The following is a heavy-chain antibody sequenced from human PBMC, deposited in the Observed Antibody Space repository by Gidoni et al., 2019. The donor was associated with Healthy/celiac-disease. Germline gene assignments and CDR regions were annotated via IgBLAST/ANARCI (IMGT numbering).Heavy chain of an antibody. V-gene: IGHV4-59*01. D-gene: IGHD3-22*01. Sequence: QVQLQESGPGLVKPSETLSLTCTVSGGSLSSYYWSWIRQPPGKGLEWIVYIYYSGSTNYTPSLKSRVTISVDTSKNLFSLKLSSVTAADTAVYYCARERVTMIADDAFDIWGQGTMVTVSS. CDR1: GGSLSSYY. CDR3: ARERVTMIADDAFDI. CDR2: IYYSGST. J-gene: IGHJ3*02.